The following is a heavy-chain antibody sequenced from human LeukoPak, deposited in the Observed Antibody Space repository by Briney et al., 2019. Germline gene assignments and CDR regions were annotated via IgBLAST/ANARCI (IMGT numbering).Heavy chain of an antibody. D-gene: IGHD6-13*01. CDR2: ISSSSSTI. CDR1: GFTFSSYS. J-gene: IGHJ6*03. V-gene: IGHV3-48*04. Sequence: PGGSLRLSCAASGFTFSSYSMNWVRQAPGKGLEWVSYISSSSSTIYYADSVKGRFTISRDNAKNSLYLQMNSLRAEDTAVYYCARVGDTDEQQLDEYYYYMDVWGKGTTVTVSS. CDR3: ARVGDTDEQQLDEYYYYMDV.